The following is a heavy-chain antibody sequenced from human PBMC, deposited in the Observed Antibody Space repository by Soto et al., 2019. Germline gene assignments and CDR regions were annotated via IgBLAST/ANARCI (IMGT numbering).Heavy chain of an antibody. J-gene: IGHJ2*01. CDR2: ISYDGSNK. D-gene: IGHD5-18*01. CDR3: ASPNGYSYGYSHWYFDL. Sequence: QVQLVESGGGVVQPGRSLRLSCAASGFTFSSYAMHWVRQAPGKGLEWVAVISYDGSNKYYADSVKGRFTISRDNSKNTLYLQMNSLRAEDTAVYYCASPNGYSYGYSHWYFDLWGRGTLVTVSS. CDR1: GFTFSSYA. V-gene: IGHV3-30-3*01.